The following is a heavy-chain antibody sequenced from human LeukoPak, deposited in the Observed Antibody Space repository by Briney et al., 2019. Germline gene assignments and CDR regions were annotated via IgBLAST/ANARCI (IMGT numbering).Heavy chain of an antibody. CDR1: GFTFINYE. D-gene: IGHD3-10*01. J-gene: IGHJ4*02. Sequence: RPGGSLRLSCAASGFTFINYEMTWVRQAPGKGLEWVSYMSGSGSTIYYADSVKGRFTISRDNAKNSLYLQTNSLRAEDTAVYYCARDWAYYYGSRFDYWGQGTLVTVSS. V-gene: IGHV3-48*03. CDR2: MSGSGSTI. CDR3: ARDWAYYYGSRFDY.